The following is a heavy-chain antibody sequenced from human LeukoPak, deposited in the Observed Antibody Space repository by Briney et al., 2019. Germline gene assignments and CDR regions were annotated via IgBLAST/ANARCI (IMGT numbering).Heavy chain of an antibody. CDR1: GFTFSSYS. Sequence: GGSLRLSCVASGFTFSSYSMNWVRQAPGKGLEWVSSISSSSSYIYYADSVKGRFTISRDNAKNSLYLQMNSLRAEDTAVYYCARWYYYGSGSYPSGYYYYYGMDVWGQGTTVTVSS. CDR2: ISSSSSYI. D-gene: IGHD3-10*01. CDR3: ARWYYYGSGSYPSGYYYYYGMDV. V-gene: IGHV3-21*01. J-gene: IGHJ6*02.